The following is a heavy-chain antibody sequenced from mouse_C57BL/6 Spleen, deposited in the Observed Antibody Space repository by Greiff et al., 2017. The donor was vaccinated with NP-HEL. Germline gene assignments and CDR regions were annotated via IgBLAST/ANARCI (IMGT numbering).Heavy chain of an antibody. D-gene: IGHD2-2*01. V-gene: IGHV1-55*01. CDR3: ARGGLRRTDYYAMDY. CDR1: GYTFTSYW. J-gene: IGHJ4*01. Sequence: QVQLQQPGAELVKPGASVKMSCKASGYTFTSYWITWVKQRPGQGLEWIGDIYPGSGSTNYNEKFKSKATLTVDTSSSTAYMQLSSLTSEDSAVYYCARGGLRRTDYYAMDYWGQGTSVTVSS. CDR2: IYPGSGST.